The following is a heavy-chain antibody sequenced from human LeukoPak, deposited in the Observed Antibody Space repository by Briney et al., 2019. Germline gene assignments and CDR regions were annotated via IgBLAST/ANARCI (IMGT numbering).Heavy chain of an antibody. J-gene: IGHJ4*02. CDR2: ISGSGGST. CDR1: GFTFSSYA. D-gene: IGHD3-10*01. Sequence: GGSLRLSCAASGFTFSSYAMSWVRQAPGKGLEWVSAISGSGGSTYYADSVKGRFTISRDNSKNTLYLQMNSLRAEDTAVYYCARKGPRDYGSGSYCYDYWGQGTLVTVSS. CDR3: ARKGPRDYGSGSYCYDY. V-gene: IGHV3-23*01.